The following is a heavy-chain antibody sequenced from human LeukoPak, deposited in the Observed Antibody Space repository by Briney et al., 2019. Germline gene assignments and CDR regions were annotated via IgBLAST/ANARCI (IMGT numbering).Heavy chain of an antibody. J-gene: IGHJ4*02. CDR3: ARDGDLRYFDWLLISIDY. Sequence: ASVKVSCKASGYTFTSYYMHWVRQAPGQGLEWMGIINPSGGSTSYAQKFQGRVTMTRDTSTSTVYMELSSLRSEDTAVYYCARDGDLRYFDWLLISIDYWGQGTLVTVSS. V-gene: IGHV1-46*01. CDR1: GYTFTSYY. D-gene: IGHD3-9*01. CDR2: INPSGGST.